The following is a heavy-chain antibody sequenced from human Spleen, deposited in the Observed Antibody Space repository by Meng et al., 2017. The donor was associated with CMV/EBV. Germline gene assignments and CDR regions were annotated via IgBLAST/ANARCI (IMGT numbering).Heavy chain of an antibody. D-gene: IGHD1-26*01. Sequence: GESLKISCAASGFTFSSYAMHWVRQAPGKGLEWVAVISYDGSNKYYADSVKGRFTISRDNSKNTLYLQMNSLRAEDTAVYFCARTKGRFFDDWGQGTLVTVSS. CDR1: GFTFSSYA. CDR2: ISYDGSNK. J-gene: IGHJ4*02. CDR3: ARTKGRFFDD. V-gene: IGHV3-30*14.